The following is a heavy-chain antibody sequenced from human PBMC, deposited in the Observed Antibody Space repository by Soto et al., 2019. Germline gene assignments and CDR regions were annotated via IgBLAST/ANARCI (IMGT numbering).Heavy chain of an antibody. Sequence: SETLSLTCTVSGGSISSGDYYWSWIRQPPGKGLEWIGYIYYSGSTYYNPSLKSRVTISVDTSKNQFSLKLSSVTAADTALYYCARHGYSEYFQHWGQGTLVTVPQ. CDR2: IYYSGST. CDR1: GGSISSGDYY. J-gene: IGHJ1*01. V-gene: IGHV4-61*08. D-gene: IGHD6-13*01. CDR3: ARHGYSEYFQH.